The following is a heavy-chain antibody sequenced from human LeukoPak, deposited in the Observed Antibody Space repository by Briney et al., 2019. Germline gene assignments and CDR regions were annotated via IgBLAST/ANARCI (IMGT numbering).Heavy chain of an antibody. CDR2: IIPIFGTA. CDR1: GGTFSSYA. Sequence: SVKVSCKASGGTFSSYAISWVRQAPGQGLEWMGGIIPIFGTANYAQKFQGRVTITADESTSTVYMELSSLRSEDTAVYYCARARDYYDSSGAYWGQGTLVTVSS. CDR3: ARARDYYDSSGAY. D-gene: IGHD3-22*01. J-gene: IGHJ4*02. V-gene: IGHV1-69*01.